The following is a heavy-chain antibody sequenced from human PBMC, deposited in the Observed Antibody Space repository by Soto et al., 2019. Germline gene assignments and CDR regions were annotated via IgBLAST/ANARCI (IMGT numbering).Heavy chain of an antibody. CDR3: ARWGIVVVPAAKRRGDY. CDR2: INHSGST. D-gene: IGHD2-2*01. V-gene: IGHV4-34*01. J-gene: IGHJ4*02. Sequence: QVQLQQWGAGLLKPSETLSLTCAVYGGSFSGYYWSWIRQPPGKGLEWIGEINHSGSTNYNPSLKSRVTISVDTSKNQFSLNLSSVTAADTAVYYCARWGIVVVPAAKRRGDYWGQGTLVTVSS. CDR1: GGSFSGYY.